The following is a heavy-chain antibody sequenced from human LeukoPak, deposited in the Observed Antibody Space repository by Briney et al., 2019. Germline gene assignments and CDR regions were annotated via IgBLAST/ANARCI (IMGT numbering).Heavy chain of an antibody. V-gene: IGHV3-21*01. J-gene: IGHJ4*02. Sequence: PGGSLRLSCVASGFSFSHYGMNWVRQAPGKGLEWVSSISSSSSYIYYADSVKGRFTISRDNAKNSLYLQMNSLRAEDTAVYYCARDDVAARGRLDYWGQGALVTVSS. CDR1: GFSFSHYG. D-gene: IGHD6-6*01. CDR3: ARDDVAARGRLDY. CDR2: ISSSSSYI.